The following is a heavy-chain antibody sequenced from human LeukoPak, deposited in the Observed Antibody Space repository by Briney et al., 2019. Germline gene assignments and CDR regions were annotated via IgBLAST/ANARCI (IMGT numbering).Heavy chain of an antibody. D-gene: IGHD3-22*01. CDR2: INPSDGGT. J-gene: IGHJ4*02. CDR3: AREVRWLHDY. V-gene: IGHV1-46*01. CDR1: RYTFTTYY. Sequence: ASVKVSCKTSRYTFTTYYIHWVRQAPGQGLEWMGIINPSDGGTSYAQKFQGRVTMARDTSTSTGYMDLSSLRSEDTAVYYCAREVRWLHDYWSQGTLVTVSS.